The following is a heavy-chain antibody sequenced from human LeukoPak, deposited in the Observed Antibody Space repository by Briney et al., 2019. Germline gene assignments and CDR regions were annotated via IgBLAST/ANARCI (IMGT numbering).Heavy chain of an antibody. CDR2: ISAYNGNT. V-gene: IGHV1-18*01. D-gene: IGHD3-22*01. CDR1: GYTFTSYG. Sequence: ASVKVSCKASGYTFTSYGISWVRQAPGQGLEWMGWISAYNGNTNYAQKLQGRVTMTTDTSTSTAYMELRSLRSDDTAVYYCARGDYYDSSGYSTVNDYWGQGTLVTVSS. CDR3: ARGDYYDSSGYSTVNDY. J-gene: IGHJ4*02.